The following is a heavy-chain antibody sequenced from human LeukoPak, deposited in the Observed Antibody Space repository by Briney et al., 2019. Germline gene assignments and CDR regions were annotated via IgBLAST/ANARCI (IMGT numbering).Heavy chain of an antibody. CDR2: ITGGSSYI. CDR3: ARDRLEGGETFDS. D-gene: IGHD1-1*01. V-gene: IGHV3-21*01. CDR1: GFSFRSYS. J-gene: IGHJ4*02. Sequence: GGSLRLSCAASGFSFRSYSMDWVRQAPGKGLEWVSSITGGSSYISYADSVKGRFTISRDNAENSLFLQMNSLRPGDTAVYFRARDRLEGGETFDSWGQGTLVTLSS.